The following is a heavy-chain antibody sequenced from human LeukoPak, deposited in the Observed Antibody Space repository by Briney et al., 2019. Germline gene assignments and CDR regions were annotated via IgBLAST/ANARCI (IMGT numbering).Heavy chain of an antibody. CDR1: GGSISSSSYY. D-gene: IGHD5-24*01. J-gene: IGHJ4*02. CDR3: ASKKATIWYYFDY. V-gene: IGHV4-39*01. CDR2: IYYSGST. Sequence: SETLSLTCTVSGGSISSSSYYWGWIRQPPGKGLEWIGSIYYSGSTYYNPSLKSRVTISVDTSKNQFSLKLSSVTAADTAVYYCASKKATIWYYFDYWGQGTLVTVSS.